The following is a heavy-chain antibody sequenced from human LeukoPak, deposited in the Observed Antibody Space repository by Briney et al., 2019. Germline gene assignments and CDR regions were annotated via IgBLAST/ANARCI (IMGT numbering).Heavy chain of an antibody. V-gene: IGHV3-23*01. D-gene: IGHD3-3*01. Sequence: GGSLSLSFEASGSTLGTYPLTRFGKPPGKGLEGVPPISGSGGSTYYADSVKGRFTISRDNSKNTLYLQMNSLRAEDTAVYYCAKKGGFLEWSMDVWGKGTTVTVSS. J-gene: IGHJ6*03. CDR1: GSTLGTYP. CDR3: AKKGGFLEWSMDV. CDR2: ISGSGGST.